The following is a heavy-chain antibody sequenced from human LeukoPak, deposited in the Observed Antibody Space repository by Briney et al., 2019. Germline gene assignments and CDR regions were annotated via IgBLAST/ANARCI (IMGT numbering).Heavy chain of an antibody. CDR2: IYYSGST. J-gene: IGHJ4*02. CDR1: GGSISSSSYY. Sequence: SETLSLTCTVSGGSISSSSYYWGWIRQPPGKGLEWIGSIYYSGSTNYNPSLKSRVTISVDTSKEQFSLKLSSVTAADTAVYYCARLQPGITYYFDYWGQGALVTVSS. CDR3: ARLQPGITYYFDY. D-gene: IGHD1-14*01. V-gene: IGHV4-39*07.